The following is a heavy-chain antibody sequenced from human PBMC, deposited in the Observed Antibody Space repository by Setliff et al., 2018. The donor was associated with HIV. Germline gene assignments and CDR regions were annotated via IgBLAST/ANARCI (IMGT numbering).Heavy chain of an antibody. Sequence: PSETLSLTCTVSGVSVSRDGYYWSWIRQLPGKDLEWIAFISYIGTTFYYPSLKSRLTISRVPAKNQFSLKLSAVTAADTAVYYCARVVLLEPLTPGGTFDIWGQGTTVTVSS. J-gene: IGHJ3*02. CDR1: GVSVSRDGYY. CDR3: ARVVLLEPLTPGGTFDI. CDR2: ISYIGTT. V-gene: IGHV4-31*03. D-gene: IGHD3-16*01.